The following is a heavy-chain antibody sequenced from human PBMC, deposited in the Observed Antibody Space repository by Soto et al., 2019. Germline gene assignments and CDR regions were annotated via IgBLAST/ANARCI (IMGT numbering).Heavy chain of an antibody. D-gene: IGHD2-2*01. CDR2: ISSNGGST. CDR1: GFPFSSYA. CDR3: ARKGYCSSTSCYSFDY. J-gene: IGHJ4*02. V-gene: IGHV3-64*01. Sequence: GGSLRLSCAASGFPFSSYAMHWVRQAPGKGLEYVSAISSNGGSTYYANSVKGRFTISRDNSKNTLYLQMGGLRAEDMAVYYCARKGYCSSTSCYSFDYWGQGTLVTVSS.